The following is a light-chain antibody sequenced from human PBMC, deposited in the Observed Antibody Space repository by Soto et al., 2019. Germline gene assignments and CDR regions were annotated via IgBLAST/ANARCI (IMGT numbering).Light chain of an antibody. CDR3: QQYGGSPRT. J-gene: IGKJ1*01. CDR2: GAS. Sequence: EIVLTQSPGTLSLSPGERATLSGRASQRINNNYLAWYQQKRGQAPRPLIYGASSRATGIPDRFSGSGSGTDFTLTISRLEPEDFAVYYCQQYGGSPRTFGQGTKVEIK. V-gene: IGKV3-20*01. CDR1: QRINNNY.